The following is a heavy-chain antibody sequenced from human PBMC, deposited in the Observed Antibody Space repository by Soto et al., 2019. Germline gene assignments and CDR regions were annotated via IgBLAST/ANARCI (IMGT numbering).Heavy chain of an antibody. D-gene: IGHD3-22*01. J-gene: IGHJ4*02. Sequence: GSLRLSCAASGFTFSSYAMSWVRQAPGKGLVWVSALSGSGGITYYADSVKGRFTISRDNSKNTLYLQMNSLRAEDTAVYYCAEASTASVVITGFDYWGQGALVTVSS. V-gene: IGHV3-23*01. CDR3: AEASTASVVITGFDY. CDR1: GFTFSSYA. CDR2: LSGSGGIT.